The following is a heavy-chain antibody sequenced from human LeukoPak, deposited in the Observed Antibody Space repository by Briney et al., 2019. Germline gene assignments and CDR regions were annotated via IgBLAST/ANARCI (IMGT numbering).Heavy chain of an antibody. D-gene: IGHD1-14*01. J-gene: IGHJ4*02. V-gene: IGHV3-23*01. CDR2: MNTNGAT. CDR1: GFIVSSYG. CDR3: ASERYYFDH. Sequence: GESLRLSCAASGFIVSSYGMNWVRLTPGKGLEWVSTMNTNGATYYADSVKGRFTVSRDNSKNTLFLFMNSLRDEDTAIYYCASERYYFDHWGQGTLVSVSS.